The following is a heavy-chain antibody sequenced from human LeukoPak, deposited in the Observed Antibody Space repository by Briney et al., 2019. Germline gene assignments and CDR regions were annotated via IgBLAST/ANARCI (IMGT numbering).Heavy chain of an antibody. D-gene: IGHD1/OR15-1a*01. CDR2: IYSGGST. J-gene: IGHJ2*01. V-gene: IGHV3-53*01. Sequence: GGSLRLSCAASGFTVSSNYMSWVRQAPGKGLEWVSVIYSGGSTYYADSVKGRFTISRDNSKNTLYLQMNSLRAEDTAVYYCARQTRTYGGRQWYFDLWGRGTLVTVSS. CDR1: GFTVSSNY. CDR3: ARQTRTYGGRQWYFDL.